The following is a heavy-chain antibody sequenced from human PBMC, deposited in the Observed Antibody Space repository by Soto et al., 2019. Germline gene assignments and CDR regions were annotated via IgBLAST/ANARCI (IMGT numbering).Heavy chain of an antibody. D-gene: IGHD3-22*01. CDR2: IYYSGST. CDR3: ARHTTYYYDSSGYYKNWFDP. V-gene: IGHV4-30-4*01. J-gene: IGHJ5*02. CDR1: GGSISSGDYY. Sequence: NPSETLSLTCTVSGGSISSGDYYWSWIRQPPGKGLEWIGYIYYSGSTYYNPSLKSRVTISVDTSKNQFSLKLSSVTAADTAVYYCARHTTYYYDSSGYYKNWFDPWGQGTLVTVSS.